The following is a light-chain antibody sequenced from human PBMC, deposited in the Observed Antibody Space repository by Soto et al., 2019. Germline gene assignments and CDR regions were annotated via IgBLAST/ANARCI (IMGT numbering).Light chain of an antibody. V-gene: IGLV2-8*01. CDR2: EVT. CDR1: SSDVGGYNY. CDR3: SSYAGSNSVL. Sequence: QSALTQPPSASGSPGQSVTISCTGMSSDVGGYNYVSWYQQHPGKAPKLMIYEVTKRPSGVPDRFSGSKSGNTASLTVSGLLAEDEADYYCSSYAGSNSVLFGGGTKLTVL. J-gene: IGLJ2*01.